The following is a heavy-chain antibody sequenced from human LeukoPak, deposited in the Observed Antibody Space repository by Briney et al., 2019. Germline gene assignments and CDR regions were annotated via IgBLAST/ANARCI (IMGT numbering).Heavy chain of an antibody. CDR3: ARPSSITIFGMDFDY. V-gene: IGHV3-21*01. D-gene: IGHD3-3*01. CDR1: GFTFSSYS. Sequence: PGGSLSLSCAASGFTFSSYSMNWVRQAPGKGLEWVSSISSSSSYIYYADSVKGRFTISRDNAKNSLYLQMNSLRAEDTAVYYCARPSSITIFGMDFDYWGQGTLVTVSS. CDR2: ISSSSSYI. J-gene: IGHJ4*02.